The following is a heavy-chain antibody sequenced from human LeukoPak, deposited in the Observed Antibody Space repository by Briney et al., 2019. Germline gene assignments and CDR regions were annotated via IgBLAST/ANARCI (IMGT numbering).Heavy chain of an antibody. CDR1: GYSISSGYY. Sequence: SETLSLTCTVSGYSISSGYYWGWIRQPPGKGLEWIGSIYHSGSTYYNPSLKSRVTISVDTSKNQFSLKLSSVTAADTAVYYCARDWGVGYSFYMARRHDAFDIWGQGTMVTVSS. J-gene: IGHJ3*02. CDR3: ARDWGVGYSFYMARRHDAFDI. V-gene: IGHV4-38-2*02. CDR2: IYHSGST. D-gene: IGHD5-18*01.